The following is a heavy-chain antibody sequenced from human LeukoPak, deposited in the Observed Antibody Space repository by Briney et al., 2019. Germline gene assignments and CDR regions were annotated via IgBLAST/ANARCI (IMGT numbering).Heavy chain of an antibody. V-gene: IGHV3-30*02. Sequence: PGGSLRLSCAASGFTFSSYGMHWVRQAPGKGLEWVAFTRYDGSNKYYADSVKGRFTISRDNSKNTMYHQMNSLRAEDTAVYYCARIPIVDITSGGYWGQGTLVTVSS. D-gene: IGHD3-22*01. CDR3: ARIPIVDITSGGY. CDR1: GFTFSSYG. J-gene: IGHJ4*02. CDR2: TRYDGSNK.